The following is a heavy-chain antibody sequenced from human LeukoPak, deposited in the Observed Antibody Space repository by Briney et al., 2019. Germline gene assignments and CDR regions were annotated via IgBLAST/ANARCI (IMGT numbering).Heavy chain of an antibody. D-gene: IGHD1-14*01. CDR1: GYSISSGYY. CDR3: ARLHPNLNDHPDY. CDR2: IYHSGST. Sequence: SETLSLTCAVSGYSISSGYYWGWIRQPPGKGLGWIGSIYHSGSTYYNLSLKSRVTISVDTSQNQFSLKLNSVTAADTAVYYCARLHPNLNDHPDYWGQGTLVTVSS. J-gene: IGHJ4*02. V-gene: IGHV4-38-2*01.